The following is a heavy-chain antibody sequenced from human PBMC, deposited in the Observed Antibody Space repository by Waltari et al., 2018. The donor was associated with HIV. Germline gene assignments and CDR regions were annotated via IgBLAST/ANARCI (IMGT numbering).Heavy chain of an antibody. CDR3: ASGPSVYYDFWSGPGAHYGMDV. Sequence: QVQLQESGPGLVKPSQTLSLTCTVSGGSISSGSYYWSWIRPPAGKGLEWMGRSYTSGNTNYNPSLKSRVTISVDTSKNQFSLKLSSVTAADTAVYYCASGPSVYYDFWSGPGAHYGMDVWGQGTTVTVSS. D-gene: IGHD3-3*01. CDR2: SYTSGNT. J-gene: IGHJ6*02. V-gene: IGHV4-61*02. CDR1: GGSISSGSYY.